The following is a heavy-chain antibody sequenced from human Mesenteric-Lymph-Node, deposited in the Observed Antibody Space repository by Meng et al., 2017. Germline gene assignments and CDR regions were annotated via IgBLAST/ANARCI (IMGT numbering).Heavy chain of an antibody. CDR2: IYYSGST. CDR1: GGSISSSSYY. D-gene: IGHD6-13*01. V-gene: IGHV4-39*07. Sequence: GSLRLSCTVSGGSISSSSYYWGWIRQPPGKGLEWIGSIYYSGSTYYNPSLKSRVTISVDTSKNQFSLKLSSVTAADTAVYYCASVRAAAGTLPSFFDYWGQGTLVTVSS. CDR3: ASVRAAAGTLPSFFDY. J-gene: IGHJ4*02.